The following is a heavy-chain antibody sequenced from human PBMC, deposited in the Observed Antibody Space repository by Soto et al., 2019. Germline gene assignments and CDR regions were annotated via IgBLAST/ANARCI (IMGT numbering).Heavy chain of an antibody. V-gene: IGHV3-48*03. Sequence: GGSLRLSGAASGFTFSSYEMNWVRQAPGKGLEWVSYISSSGSTIYYADSVKGRFTISRDNAKNSLYLQMNSLRAEDTAVYYCARDFQYSSSWYAFDIWGQGTMVTVSS. CDR3: ARDFQYSSSWYAFDI. D-gene: IGHD6-13*01. CDR1: GFTFSSYE. CDR2: ISSSGSTI. J-gene: IGHJ3*02.